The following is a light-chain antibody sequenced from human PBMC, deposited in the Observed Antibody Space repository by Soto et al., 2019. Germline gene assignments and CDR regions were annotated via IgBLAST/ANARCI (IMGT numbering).Light chain of an antibody. Sequence: DILMTQSPLSLPVTPGEPASISCRSIQSLLHSNGYNYLDWYLQNPGQSPQLLIYLGSNRASGVPDRFRGSGSGTDFTLKISRVEAEDVGVYYCMQALQTPPTFGQGTRLE. J-gene: IGKJ5*01. CDR1: QSLLHSNGYNY. CDR2: LGS. CDR3: MQALQTPPT. V-gene: IGKV2-28*01.